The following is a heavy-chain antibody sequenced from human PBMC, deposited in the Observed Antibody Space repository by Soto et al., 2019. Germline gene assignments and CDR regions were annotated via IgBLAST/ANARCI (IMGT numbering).Heavy chain of an antibody. CDR2: IYYSGST. CDR1: GGSISSSSYY. CDR3: ARWAAAGTKRGAYYYYGMDV. V-gene: IGHV4-39*01. Sequence: QLQLQESGPGLVKPSETLSLTCTVSGGSISSSSYYWGWIRQPPGKGLEWIGSIYYSGSTYYNPSLKSRVTISVDTSKNQFSLTLSSVTAADTAVYYCARWAAAGTKRGAYYYYGMDVWGQGTTVTVSS. J-gene: IGHJ6*02. D-gene: IGHD6-13*01.